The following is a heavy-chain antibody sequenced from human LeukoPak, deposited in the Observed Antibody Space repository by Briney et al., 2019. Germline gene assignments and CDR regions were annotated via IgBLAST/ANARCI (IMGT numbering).Heavy chain of an antibody. Sequence: ASVKVSCKASGYTFTNYYMHWVRQAPGQGLEWMGIINPGGGSTSYAQKFQGRVTMTRDTSTSTVYMELSSLRSEDTAVYSCAGDRHLGIVVTSLDYWGQGTLVTVSS. V-gene: IGHV1-46*01. CDR3: AGDRHLGIVVTSLDY. CDR2: INPGGGST. CDR1: GYTFTNYY. D-gene: IGHD3-22*01. J-gene: IGHJ4*02.